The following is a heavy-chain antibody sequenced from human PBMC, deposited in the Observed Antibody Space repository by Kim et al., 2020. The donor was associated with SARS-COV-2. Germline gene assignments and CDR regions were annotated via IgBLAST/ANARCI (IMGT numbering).Heavy chain of an antibody. V-gene: IGHV5-10-1*01. CDR3: ARGDILTGYYRGSFDY. D-gene: IGHD3-9*01. J-gene: IGHJ4*02. Sequence: SFQGHVTISADKSISTAYLQWSSLKASDTAMYYCARGDILTGYYRGSFDYWGQGTLVTVSS.